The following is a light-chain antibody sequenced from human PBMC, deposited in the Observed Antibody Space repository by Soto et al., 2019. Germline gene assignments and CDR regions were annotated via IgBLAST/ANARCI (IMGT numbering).Light chain of an antibody. J-gene: IGLJ1*01. Sequence: QALLTPPPSVSAAPGQKVTIPSSGSSSNIGNNYVPWYQQLPGTAPKLLIYDNNKRPSGIPDRFSGSKSGTSATLGITGLQTGDEADYYCGTWDSSLSAGVFGTGTKVTVL. V-gene: IGLV1-51*01. CDR3: GTWDSSLSAGV. CDR2: DNN. CDR1: SSNIGNNY.